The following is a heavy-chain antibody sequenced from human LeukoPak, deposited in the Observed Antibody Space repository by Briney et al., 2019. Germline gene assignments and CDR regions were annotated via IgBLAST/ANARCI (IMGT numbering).Heavy chain of an antibody. CDR1: GFTVSSNY. Sequence: GGSLRLSCAASGFTVSSNYMSWVRQAPGKGLEWVSVIYSGGSTYYADSVKGRFTISRDNSKNTLYLQMNSLRAEDTAVYYCARDGGYGGNSEPDAFDIWGQGTMVTVPS. J-gene: IGHJ3*02. CDR3: ARDGGYGGNSEPDAFDI. CDR2: IYSGGST. V-gene: IGHV3-66*02. D-gene: IGHD4-23*01.